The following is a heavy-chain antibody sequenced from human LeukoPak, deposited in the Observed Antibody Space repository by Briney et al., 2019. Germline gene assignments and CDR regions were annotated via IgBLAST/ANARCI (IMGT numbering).Heavy chain of an antibody. D-gene: IGHD2-21*02. V-gene: IGHV3-21*01. CDR3: ARCGGDCYAHTKNYYYYGMDV. CDR2: ISSSSSYI. Sequence: PGGSLRLSCAASGFTFSSYSMNWVRQAPEKGLEWVSSISSSSSYIYYADSVKGRFTISRDNAKNSLYLQMNSLRAEDTAVYYCARCGGDCYAHTKNYYYYGMDVWGQGTTVTVSS. CDR1: GFTFSSYS. J-gene: IGHJ6*02.